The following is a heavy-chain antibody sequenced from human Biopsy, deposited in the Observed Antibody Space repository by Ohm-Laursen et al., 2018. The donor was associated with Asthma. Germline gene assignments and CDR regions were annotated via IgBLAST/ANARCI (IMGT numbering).Heavy chain of an antibody. CDR2: IWYDGGYK. Sequence: SLRLSCAASRFTYEMHWVRQAPGKGLEWVAVIWYDGGYKDNADSVKGRFTISRDNSKNMPYLQMNSLRAEDTAVYYCARDAPTGGYIDYWGLGTLVTVSS. CDR3: ARDAPTGGYIDY. V-gene: IGHV3-33*08. J-gene: IGHJ4*02. D-gene: IGHD7-27*01. CDR1: RFTYE.